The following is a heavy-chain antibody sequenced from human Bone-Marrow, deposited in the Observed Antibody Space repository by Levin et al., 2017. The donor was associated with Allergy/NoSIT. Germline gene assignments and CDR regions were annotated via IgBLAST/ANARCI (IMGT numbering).Heavy chain of an antibody. CDR1: GDSIGHASYY. CDR3: AGFVLLWFGEVDS. Sequence: SETLSLTCTVSGDSIGHASYYWTWIRQPAGKGLEWIGRIYYTGATYYNPSFEGRVAISMDTSNNQFSLRLRSVTAADTAVYYCAGFVLLWFGEVDSWGQGALVTVSS. V-gene: IGHV4-61*02. D-gene: IGHD3-10*01. J-gene: IGHJ4*02. CDR2: IYYTGAT.